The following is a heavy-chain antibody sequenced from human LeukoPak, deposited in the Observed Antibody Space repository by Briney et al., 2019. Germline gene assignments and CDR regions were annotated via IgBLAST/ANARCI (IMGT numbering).Heavy chain of an antibody. CDR1: GGSISSGAYY. CDR3: ATAGDGDYN. CDR2: IHYSGST. V-gene: IGHV4-31*03. J-gene: IGHJ4*02. D-gene: IGHD4-17*01. Sequence: PSETLSLTCTVSGGSISSGAYYWGWIRQHPGKGLEWIAYIHYSGSTYYNPSLKGRVTMSLDTSKNQFSLELTSVTAADTAMYYCATAGDGDYNWGQGTLVTVSS.